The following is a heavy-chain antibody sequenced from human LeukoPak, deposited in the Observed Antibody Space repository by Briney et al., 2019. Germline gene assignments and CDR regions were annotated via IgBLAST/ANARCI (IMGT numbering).Heavy chain of an antibody. D-gene: IGHD2-2*01. CDR2: INPNSGGT. J-gene: IGHJ5*02. V-gene: IGHV1-2*06. CDR3: ARGYCSSTSCVSRLLLKPNNWFDP. Sequence: ASVTVSCKASGYTFTGYYMHWVRQAPGQGLEWMGRINPNSGGTNYAQKFQGRVTMTRDTSISTAYMELSRLRSDDTAVYYCARGYCSSTSCVSRLLLKPNNWFDPWGQGTLSPSPQ. CDR1: GYTFTGYY.